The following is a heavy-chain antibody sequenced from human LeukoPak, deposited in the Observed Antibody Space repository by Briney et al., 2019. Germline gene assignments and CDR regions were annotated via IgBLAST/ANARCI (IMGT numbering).Heavy chain of an antibody. CDR2: IYYNGST. Sequence: PSLPRLVSGGPMGGFSWAWIRQPPREGLGWVGYIYYNGSTNSNPSLKSRVTLSLDTSKKQFSLRVSSVTAADTAVYYCARIYCIRSGCYEVYWGQGTLVTVSS. CDR3: ARIYCIRSGCYEVY. V-gene: IGHV4-59*08. J-gene: IGHJ4*02. CDR1: GGPMGGFS. D-gene: IGHD6-19*01.